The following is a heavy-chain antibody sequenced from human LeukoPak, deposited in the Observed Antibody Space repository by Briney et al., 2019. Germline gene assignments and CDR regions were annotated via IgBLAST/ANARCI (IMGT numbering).Heavy chain of an antibody. D-gene: IGHD2-2*01. V-gene: IGHV3-74*01. J-gene: IGHJ4*02. CDR3: VRGRGVPEYYFDY. CDR1: GFTFSSYW. CDR2: IKTDGSST. Sequence: GGSLRLSCANSGFTFSSYWMHWVRQAPGKGLVWVSRIKTDGSSTTYADFVQGRFTISRDNAKNTLYLQMNSLRADDTDVYYCVRGRGVPEYYFDYWGQGTLVTVSS.